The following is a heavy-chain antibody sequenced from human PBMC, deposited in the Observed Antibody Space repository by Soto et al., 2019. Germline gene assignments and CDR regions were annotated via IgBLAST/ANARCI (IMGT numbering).Heavy chain of an antibody. CDR1: GFTFSSYS. J-gene: IGHJ3*02. Sequence: GGSLRLSCAASGFTFSSYSMNWVRQAPGKGLEWVSSISSSSSYIYYADSVKGRFTISRDNAKNSLYLQMNSLRAEDMAVYYCARDQSSGLLWFGELLPTGPGYAFDIWGQGTMVTVSS. CDR3: ARDQSSGLLWFGELLPTGPGYAFDI. V-gene: IGHV3-21*01. CDR2: ISSSSSYI. D-gene: IGHD3-10*01.